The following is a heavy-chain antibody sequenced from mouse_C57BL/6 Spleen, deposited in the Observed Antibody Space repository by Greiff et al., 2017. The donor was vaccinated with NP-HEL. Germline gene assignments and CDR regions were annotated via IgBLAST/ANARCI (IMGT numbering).Heavy chain of an antibody. CDR1: GYTFTSYW. Sequence: QVQLKQPGAELVKPGASVKLSCKASGYTFTSYWMHWVKQRPGQGLEWIGMIHPNSGSTNYNEKFKSKATLTVDKSSSTAYMQLSSLTSEDSAVYYCAYYPYWYFDVWGTGTTVTVSS. J-gene: IGHJ1*03. D-gene: IGHD1-1*01. V-gene: IGHV1-64*01. CDR2: IHPNSGST. CDR3: AYYPYWYFDV.